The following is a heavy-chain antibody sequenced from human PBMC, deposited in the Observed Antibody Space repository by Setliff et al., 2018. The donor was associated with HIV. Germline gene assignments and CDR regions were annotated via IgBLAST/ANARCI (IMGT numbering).Heavy chain of an antibody. Sequence: SETLSLTCTVSGGSIGSGGYYWGWIRQPPGKGLQCIGSISYSENIYYNPSLKSRVTISADTSKKQFSLKLSSVTAADTAVYYCARLRYYDILTGYAFDYWGQGTLVTVSS. CDR3: ARLRYYDILTGYAFDY. J-gene: IGHJ4*02. D-gene: IGHD3-9*01. V-gene: IGHV4-39*01. CDR2: ISYSENI. CDR1: GGSIGSGGYY.